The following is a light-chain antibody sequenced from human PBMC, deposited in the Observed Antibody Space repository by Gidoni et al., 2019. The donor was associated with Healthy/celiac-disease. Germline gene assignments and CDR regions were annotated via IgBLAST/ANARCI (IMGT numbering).Light chain of an antibody. J-gene: IGLJ2*01. CDR3: AAWDDSLSGVV. Sequence: QSVLTQPPSASGTPWQRVTISYSGSSSNIGSNYVYWYQQLPGTAPKLLISRNNQRPSGVPDRFSGSKSGTSASLAISWLRSEDEADYYCAAWDDSLSGVVFGGGTKLTVL. CDR2: RNN. V-gene: IGLV1-47*01. CDR1: SSNIGSNY.